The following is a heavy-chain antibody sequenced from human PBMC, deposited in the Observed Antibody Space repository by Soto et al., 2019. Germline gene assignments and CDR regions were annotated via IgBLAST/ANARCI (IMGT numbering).Heavy chain of an antibody. CDR1: GGSVSSGSYY. CDR3: ANGYGSTI. D-gene: IGHD3-10*01. J-gene: IGHJ4*02. CDR2: IYYSGST. V-gene: IGHV4-61*01. Sequence: PSETLSLTCTVSGGSVSSGSYYWSWIRQPPGKGLEWIGYIYYSGSTNYNPSLKGRFTISRDNAKNSLYLQMNSLRAEDTAVYYCANGYGSTIWGQGTLVTVSS.